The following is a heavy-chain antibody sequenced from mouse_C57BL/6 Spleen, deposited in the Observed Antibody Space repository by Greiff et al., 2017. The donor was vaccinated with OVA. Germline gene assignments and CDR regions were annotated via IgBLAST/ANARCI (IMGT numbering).Heavy chain of an antibody. CDR1: GYSITSGYY. Sequence: EVQLQESGPGLVKPSQSLSLTCSVTGYSITSGYYWNWIRQFPGNKLEWMGYISYDGSNNYNPSLKNRISITRDTSKNQFFLKLNSVTTEDTATYYCARGDMVVDYFDYWGQGTTLTVSS. J-gene: IGHJ2*01. V-gene: IGHV3-6*01. CDR3: ARGDMVVDYFDY. CDR2: ISYDGSN. D-gene: IGHD1-1*02.